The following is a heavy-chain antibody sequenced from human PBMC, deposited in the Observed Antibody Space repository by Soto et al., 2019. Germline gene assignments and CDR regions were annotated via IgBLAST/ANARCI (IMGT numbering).Heavy chain of an antibody. J-gene: IGHJ6*02. V-gene: IGHV4-59*08. CDR2: IYYSGTT. CDR1: GGSIIDYY. Sequence: QVQLQESGPGLVKPSETLSLTCTVSGGSIIDYYWSWIRQPPGKGLEWIGYIYYSGTTDYSPSLKSRVTISVDTSKNQFSLKLSSVTAADSAIYYCARQSGGYYYYGMDVWGQGTTATVSS. D-gene: IGHD1-26*01. CDR3: ARQSGGYYYYGMDV.